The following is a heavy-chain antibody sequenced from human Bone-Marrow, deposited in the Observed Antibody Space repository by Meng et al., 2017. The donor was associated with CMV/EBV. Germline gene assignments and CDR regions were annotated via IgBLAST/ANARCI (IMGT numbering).Heavy chain of an antibody. V-gene: IGHV1-69*05. CDR1: GGTFSSYD. J-gene: IGHJ6*02. CDR3: ARPRGTVTTYVVENYYYGMDV. D-gene: IGHD4-17*01. CDR2: IIPIFGTA. Sequence: SVKVSCKASGGTFSSYDISWVRQAPGQGLEWMGGIIPIFGTANYAQKFQGRVTITTDESTSTAYMELSSLRSEDTAVYYCARPRGTVTTYVVENYYYGMDVWGQGTTVTFSS.